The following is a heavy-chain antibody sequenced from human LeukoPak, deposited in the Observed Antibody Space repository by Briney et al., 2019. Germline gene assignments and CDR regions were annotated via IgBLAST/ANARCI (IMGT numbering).Heavy chain of an antibody. CDR1: GFTFSSYS. CDR3: ARYPSIAARQYDY. D-gene: IGHD6-6*01. J-gene: IGHJ4*02. V-gene: IGHV3-21*01. Sequence: KPGGSLRLSCAASGFTFSSYSMNWVRQAPGKGLGWVSSISSSSSYIYYADSVKGRFTISRDNAKNSLYLQMNSLRAEDTAVYYCARYPSIAARQYDYWGQGTLVTVSS. CDR2: ISSSSSYI.